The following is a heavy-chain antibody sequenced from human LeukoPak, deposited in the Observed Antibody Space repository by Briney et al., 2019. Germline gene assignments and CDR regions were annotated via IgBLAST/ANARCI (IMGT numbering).Heavy chain of an antibody. CDR1: GGSISSSSYY. CDR3: ARYSNSSGWFDP. D-gene: IGHD6-6*01. V-gene: IGHV4-39*01. CDR2: IYYSGST. Sequence: PSETLSLTCTVSGGSISSSSYYWGWIRQPPGKGLEWIGSIYYSGSTYYNPSLKSRVTISVDTSKNQFSLRLSSVTAADTAVYYCARYSNSSGWFDPWGQGTLVTVSS. J-gene: IGHJ5*02.